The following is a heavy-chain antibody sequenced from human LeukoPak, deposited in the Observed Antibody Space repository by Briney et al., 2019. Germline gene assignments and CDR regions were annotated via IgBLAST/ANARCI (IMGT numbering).Heavy chain of an antibody. J-gene: IGHJ3*02. V-gene: IGHV4-39*07. CDR1: GGSISSGDYY. Sequence: PSETLSLTCTVSGGSISSGDYYWAWIRQPPGKGLEWIGSIYYSGRTYYNPSLKTRITMSVDTSKNQFSLKLSSVTAADTAVYYCAREGRDLGAYDIWGQGTMVTVSS. CDR2: IYYSGRT. D-gene: IGHD1-26*01. CDR3: AREGRDLGAYDI.